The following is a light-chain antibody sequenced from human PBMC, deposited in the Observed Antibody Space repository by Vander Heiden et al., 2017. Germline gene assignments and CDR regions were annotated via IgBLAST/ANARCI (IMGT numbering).Light chain of an antibody. CDR2: TNT. CDR3: AAWDDSLNGRV. Sequence: QSVLPQPPSASGTPGQRVTISCSGSSSNIGSNTVNWYQQLPGTAPELLIYTNTQRPSGVPDRFSGSKSGTSASLAISGLQSEDEADYYCAAWDDSLNGRVFGGGTKLTVL. J-gene: IGLJ3*02. V-gene: IGLV1-44*01. CDR1: SSNIGSNT.